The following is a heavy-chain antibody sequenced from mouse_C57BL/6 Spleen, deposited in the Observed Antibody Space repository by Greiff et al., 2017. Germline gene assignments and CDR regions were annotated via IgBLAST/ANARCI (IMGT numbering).Heavy chain of an antibody. CDR2: IDPENGDT. Sequence: EVQLQQSGAELVRPGASVTLSCTASGFNIKDDYMHWVKQRPEQGLEWIGWIDPENGDTEYASKFQGKATITADTSSNTAYLQLSSLTSEDTAVYYCTTGDYFDYWGQGTTLTVSS. CDR3: TTGDYFDY. CDR1: GFNIKDDY. J-gene: IGHJ2*01. V-gene: IGHV14-4*01.